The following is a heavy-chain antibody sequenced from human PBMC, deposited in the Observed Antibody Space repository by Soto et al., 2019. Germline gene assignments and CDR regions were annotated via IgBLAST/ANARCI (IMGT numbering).Heavy chain of an antibody. CDR3: ANVEGGAYPDFDL. CDR1: GFTFSSYG. J-gene: IGHJ4*02. Sequence: GSLRLSGEASGFTFSSYGMHWVRQAPGKGLEWVAVISYDGSKKYYADSVKGRFTISRDNSKNTLYLQMNSLRAEDRAVYYCANVEGGAYPDFDLWGQGTLVTVSS. V-gene: IGHV3-30*18. CDR2: ISYDGSKK. D-gene: IGHD1-26*01.